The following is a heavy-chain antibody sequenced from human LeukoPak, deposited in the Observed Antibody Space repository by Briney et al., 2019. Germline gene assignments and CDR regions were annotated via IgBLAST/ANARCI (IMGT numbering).Heavy chain of an antibody. V-gene: IGHV3-15*01. CDR2: IKNKIASGTT. CDR3: TTNDAFDI. J-gene: IGHJ3*02. Sequence: GGSLRLSCAASGFTFSNAWMNWVRQAPGKGLEWVGRIKNKIASGTTDYAAPVKGRFTISRDDSKNTLFLQMNSLKTEDTAMYYCTTNDAFDIWGQETMVTVSS. CDR1: GFTFSNAW.